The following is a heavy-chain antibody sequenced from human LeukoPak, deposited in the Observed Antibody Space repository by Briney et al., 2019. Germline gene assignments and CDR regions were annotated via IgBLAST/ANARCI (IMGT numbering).Heavy chain of an antibody. CDR1: GYTFTSYA. V-gene: IGHV1-18*01. Sequence: ASVKVSCKASGYTFTSYAMNWVRQAPGQGLEWRGWISAYNGNTNYAQKLQGRGTMTTDTSTSTAYMELRSLRSDDTAVYYCARDYAGGAWELALGFNYWGQGTRVTASS. CDR2: ISAYNGNT. D-gene: IGHD1-26*01. J-gene: IGHJ4*02. CDR3: ARDYAGGAWELALGFNY.